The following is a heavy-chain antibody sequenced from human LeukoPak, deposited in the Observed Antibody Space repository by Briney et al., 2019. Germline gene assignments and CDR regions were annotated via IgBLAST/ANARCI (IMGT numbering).Heavy chain of an antibody. V-gene: IGHV3-30*18. Sequence: PGGSLRLSCAASGFTFSSYGMHWVRQAPGKGLEWVAVISYDGSNKYYADSVKGRFTISRDNSKNTLYLQMNSLRAEDTAVYYCAKMEGYDIDYWGQGTLVTVSS. CDR2: ISYDGSNK. J-gene: IGHJ4*02. D-gene: IGHD5-12*01. CDR1: GFTFSSYG. CDR3: AKMEGYDIDY.